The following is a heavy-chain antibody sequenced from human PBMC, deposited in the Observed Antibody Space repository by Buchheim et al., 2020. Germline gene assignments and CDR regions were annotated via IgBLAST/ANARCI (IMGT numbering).Heavy chain of an antibody. J-gene: IGHJ4*02. D-gene: IGHD6-19*01. CDR3: VKRAESSSGCFDY. V-gene: IGHV3-23*01. CDR2: ITGSGAST. Sequence: EVQLLESGGGLVQPGGSLRLSCAASEFTFSNYAMGWVRQPPGKGLEWVSAITGSGASTDNADSVRGRFTISRDSSKNTVYLQMNSLRREDTAVYYCVKRAESSSGCFDYWGQGTL. CDR1: EFTFSNYA.